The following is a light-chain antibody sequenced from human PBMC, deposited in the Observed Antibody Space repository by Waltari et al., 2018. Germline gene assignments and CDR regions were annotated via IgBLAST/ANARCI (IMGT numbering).Light chain of an antibody. Sequence: QSILTQPSSVSGTPGQGVTLSCSGSSSNVGTNAVSWYHKLQGEAPKLRIYNNTGRRPGGPDGISGSKSGSSASLAISRLQSGDEGDYFCAAWDDTLNLYVFGSGTQVTVL. CDR2: NNT. CDR3: AAWDDTLNLYV. CDR1: SSNVGTNA. J-gene: IGLJ1*01. V-gene: IGLV1-44*01.